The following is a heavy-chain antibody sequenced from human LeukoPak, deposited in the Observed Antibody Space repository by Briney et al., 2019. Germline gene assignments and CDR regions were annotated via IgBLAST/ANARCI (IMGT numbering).Heavy chain of an antibody. J-gene: IGHJ5*02. CDR1: GSTFSNYW. Sequence: GGSLRLSCVASGSTFSNYWMHWVRQPPGKGLVWVSRIYVDGRTTNYADSVKGRFTISRDNAKNTVYLEMNSLSVEDTATYYCIRDFRSADLWGQGTLVTVTS. CDR3: IRDFRSADL. CDR2: IYVDGRTT. V-gene: IGHV3-74*01.